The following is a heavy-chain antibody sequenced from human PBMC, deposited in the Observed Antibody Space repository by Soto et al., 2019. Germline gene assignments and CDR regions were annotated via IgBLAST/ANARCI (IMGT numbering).Heavy chain of an antibody. V-gene: IGHV3-33*01. CDR1: GFTFSSYG. J-gene: IGHJ6*02. D-gene: IGHD1-26*01. CDR3: AREDGTVGATSYYYGMDV. CDR2: IWYDGSNK. Sequence: GGSLRLSCAASGFTFSSYGMHWVRQAPGKGLEWVAVIWYDGSNKYYADSVKGRFTISRDNSKNTLYLQMNSLRAEDTAVYYCAREDGTVGATSYYYGMDVWGQGTTVTVSS.